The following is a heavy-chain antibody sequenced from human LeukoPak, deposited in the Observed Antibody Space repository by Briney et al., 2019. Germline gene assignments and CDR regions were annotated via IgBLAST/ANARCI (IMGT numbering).Heavy chain of an antibody. CDR1: GGSFSGYY. Sequence: PSETLSLTCAVYGGSFSGYYWSWIRQPPGKGLEWIGEINHSGSTNYNPSLKSRVTISVDRSMNQFSLKLSSVTAADTAVYYCARDSGHFDIWGQGTMVTVSS. J-gene: IGHJ3*02. CDR2: INHSGST. D-gene: IGHD3-10*01. V-gene: IGHV4-34*01. CDR3: ARDSGHFDI.